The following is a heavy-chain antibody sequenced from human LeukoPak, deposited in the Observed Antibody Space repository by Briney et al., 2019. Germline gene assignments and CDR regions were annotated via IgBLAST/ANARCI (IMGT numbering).Heavy chain of an antibody. Sequence: PSQTLSLTCAVSGGSISSGGYSWSWIRQPPGKGLEWIGYIYHSGSTYYNPSLKSRVTISVDRSKNQFSLKLGSVTAADTAVYYCARHYTGWFDPWGQGTLVTVSS. CDR2: IYHSGST. J-gene: IGHJ5*02. D-gene: IGHD4-4*01. CDR3: ARHYTGWFDP. CDR1: GGSISSGGYS. V-gene: IGHV4-30-2*01.